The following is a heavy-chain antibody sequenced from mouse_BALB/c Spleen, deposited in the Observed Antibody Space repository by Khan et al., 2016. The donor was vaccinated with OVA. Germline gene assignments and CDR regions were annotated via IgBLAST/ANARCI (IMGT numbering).Heavy chain of an antibody. J-gene: IGHJ2*01. CDR2: INPTSGYP. Sequence: VQLQQSGAELAKPGASVKMSCTASGYTFTSYWMHWIKQRPGQGLEWIGYINPTSGYPDYNQKFKDKATLTADKSSSTAYMQLSSLTSDDSAVYYCARDSIGYWGQGTALTVSS. CDR3: ARDSIGY. CDR1: GYTFTSYW. V-gene: IGHV1-7*01.